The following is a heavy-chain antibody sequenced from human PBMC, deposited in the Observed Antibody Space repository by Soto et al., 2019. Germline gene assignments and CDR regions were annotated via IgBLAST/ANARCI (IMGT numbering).Heavy chain of an antibody. CDR1: GGSMRTYY. CDR2: VYYSGST. V-gene: IGHV4-59*01. J-gene: IGHJ4*02. D-gene: IGHD3-22*01. Sequence: PSETLSLTCTVSGGSMRTYYWSWIRQPPGKELEWIGYVYYSGSTKFNPSLKSRVTISVDTSKNQFSLKLSSVTAADTAVYYCARGEYDSSGYYSFDSWGQGTLVTVSS. CDR3: ARGEYDSSGYYSFDS.